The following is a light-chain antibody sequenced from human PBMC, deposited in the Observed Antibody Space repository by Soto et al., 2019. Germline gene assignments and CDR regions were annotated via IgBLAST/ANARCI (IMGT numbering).Light chain of an antibody. CDR1: SSDVGAYNY. Sequence: QSVLTQPASVSGSPGQSITISCTGTSSDVGAYNYVSWYQQLPGKAPKLIIYEVTNRPSGVSNRFSGSKSGNTASLTISGVQAEDEADYYCSSFTTRITCVFGTGTKVT. V-gene: IGLV2-14*01. CDR2: EVT. J-gene: IGLJ1*01. CDR3: SSFTTRITCV.